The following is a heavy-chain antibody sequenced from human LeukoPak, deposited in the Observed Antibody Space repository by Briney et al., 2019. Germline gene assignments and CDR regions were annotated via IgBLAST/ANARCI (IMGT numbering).Heavy chain of an antibody. CDR2: IYTSGTT. J-gene: IGHJ4*02. CDR3: ASGLRYFDLYY. Sequence: KPSETLSLTCTVSGGSISSYYWSWIRQPAGKGLEWIGRIYTSGTTHYNPSLKSRVTMSVDTSKNQFSLKLSSVTAADTAVYYCASGLRYFDLYYWGQGTLVTVSS. D-gene: IGHD3-9*01. V-gene: IGHV4-4*07. CDR1: GGSISSYY.